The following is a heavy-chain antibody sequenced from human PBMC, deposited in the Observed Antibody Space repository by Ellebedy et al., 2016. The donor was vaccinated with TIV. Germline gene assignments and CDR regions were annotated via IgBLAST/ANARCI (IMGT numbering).Heavy chain of an antibody. V-gene: IGHV3-15*01. Sequence: GESLKISXAASGFSFTNVWMSWVRQGPGKGLEWVGRIKTKIEGGTTDYAAPVNGRFIISRDDSQNTLYLQMNSLKTEDTAVYHCTAGLGATEFDYWGQGTLVTVSS. CDR1: GFSFTNVW. CDR3: TAGLGATEFDY. J-gene: IGHJ4*02. CDR2: IKTKIEGGTT. D-gene: IGHD1-26*01.